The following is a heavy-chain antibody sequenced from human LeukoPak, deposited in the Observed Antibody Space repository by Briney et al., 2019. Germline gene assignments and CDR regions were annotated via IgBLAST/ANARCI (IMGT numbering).Heavy chain of an antibody. V-gene: IGHV3-30-3*01. CDR1: GFTFSSYA. CDR2: ISYDGSNK. D-gene: IGHD3-10*01. Sequence: GRSLRLSCAASGFTFSSYAMHWVRQAPGKGLEWVAVISYDGSNKYYADSVKGRFTNSRDNSKNTLYLQMNSLRAEDTAVYYCARDITMVRGVTPPDYWGQGTLVTVSS. CDR3: ARDITMVRGVTPPDY. J-gene: IGHJ4*02.